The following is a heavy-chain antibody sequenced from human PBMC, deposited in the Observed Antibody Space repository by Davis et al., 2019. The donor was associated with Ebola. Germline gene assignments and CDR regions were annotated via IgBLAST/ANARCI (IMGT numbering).Heavy chain of an antibody. D-gene: IGHD6-19*01. V-gene: IGHV4-34*12. J-gene: IGHJ4*02. CDR3: ARTTRGSGWFLDY. Sequence: SETLSLTCAVYGGSFSGYYWSWVRQSPGKGLEWIGEVIDSGITNYNPSLKSRVSVSVDRFKNQFSLKLTSVTAADTAVYYCARTTRGSGWFLDYWGQGTLVTVSS. CDR2: VIDSGIT. CDR1: GGSFSGYY.